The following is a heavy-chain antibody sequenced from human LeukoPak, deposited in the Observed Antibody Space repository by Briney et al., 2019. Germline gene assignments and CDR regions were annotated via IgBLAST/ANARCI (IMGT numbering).Heavy chain of an antibody. CDR2: IYYSGSP. CDR1: GGSISSYY. Sequence: SETLSLTCTVSGGSISSYYWSWIRQPPGKGLEWIGYIYYSGSPNHNPSLKSRVTISVDTSKNQFSLKLSSVTAADTAVYYCARYSILTGYFDYWGQGTLVTVSS. J-gene: IGHJ4*02. CDR3: ARYSILTGYFDY. D-gene: IGHD3-9*01. V-gene: IGHV4-59*01.